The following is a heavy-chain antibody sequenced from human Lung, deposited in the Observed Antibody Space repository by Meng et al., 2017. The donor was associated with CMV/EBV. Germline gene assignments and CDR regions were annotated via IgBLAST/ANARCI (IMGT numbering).Heavy chain of an antibody. CDR1: GGSFSGYY. J-gene: IGHJ4*02. CDR3: ARSPWQQRGDFDY. D-gene: IGHD6-13*01. CDR2: INHSGST. V-gene: IGHV4-34*01. Sequence: SXTLSLXCAVYGGSFSGYYWSWIRQPPGKGLEWIGEINHSGSTNYNPSLKSRVTISVDTSKNQFSLKLSSVTAADTAVYYCARSPWQQRGDFDYWGQGTVVTVSS.